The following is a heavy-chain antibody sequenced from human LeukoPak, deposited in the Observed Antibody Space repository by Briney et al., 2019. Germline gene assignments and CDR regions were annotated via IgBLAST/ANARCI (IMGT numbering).Heavy chain of an antibody. CDR3: ARGAWDDILTPFDY. J-gene: IGHJ4*02. CDR2: IYYSGST. V-gene: IGHV4-59*01. CDR1: GGSINSYY. Sequence: SETLSLTCTVSGGSINSYYWSWIRQPPGKGLEWIGYIYYSGSTNYNPSLKSRVTISVDTSKNQFSLKLSSVTAADTAVHYCARGAWDDILTPFDYWGQGTLVTVSS. D-gene: IGHD3-9*01.